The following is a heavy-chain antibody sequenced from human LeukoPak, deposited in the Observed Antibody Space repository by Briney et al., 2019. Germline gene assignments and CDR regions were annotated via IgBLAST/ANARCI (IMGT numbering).Heavy chain of an antibody. CDR1: GFTFSSYG. J-gene: IGHJ4*02. Sequence: GGSLRLSCAASGFTFSSYGMHWVRQAPGKGLEWVAVISYDGSNKYYADSVKGRFTISRDNSKNTLYLQMNSLRAEDTAVYYCAKDRAGTTFYYFDYWGQGTLVTVSS. CDR3: AKDRAGTTFYYFDY. CDR2: ISYDGSNK. V-gene: IGHV3-30*18. D-gene: IGHD1-1*01.